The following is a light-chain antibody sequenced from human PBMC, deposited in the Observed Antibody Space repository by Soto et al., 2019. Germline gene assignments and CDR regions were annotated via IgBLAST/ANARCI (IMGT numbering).Light chain of an antibody. CDR1: SSDVGGYKY. CDR2: EVH. J-gene: IGLJ3*02. V-gene: IGLV2-14*01. CDR3: QTWGTGIRV. Sequence: QSALTQPASVSGSPGQSITIPCTGTSSDVGGYKYVSWYQQVPGKVPKLIIFEVHNRPSGISNRFSGSKSGNTASLTISGLQPEDEGDYYCQTWGTGIRVFGGGTKLTVL.